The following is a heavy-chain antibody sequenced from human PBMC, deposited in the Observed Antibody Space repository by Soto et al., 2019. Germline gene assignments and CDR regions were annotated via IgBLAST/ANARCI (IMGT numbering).Heavy chain of an antibody. CDR1: GVNFIGSA. D-gene: IGHD6-19*01. CDR2: IRSKANSYAT. J-gene: IGHJ4*02. V-gene: IGHV3-73*01. Sequence: PGGSHRLSSTASGVNFIGSAMHWVRQATGKGLEWVGRIRSKANSYATAYAASVKGRFTISRDDSKNTAYLQMNSLKTEDTAVYYCTRGSTSSGPARVSYYFDYWGQGTLVTVSS. CDR3: TRGSTSSGPARVSYYFDY.